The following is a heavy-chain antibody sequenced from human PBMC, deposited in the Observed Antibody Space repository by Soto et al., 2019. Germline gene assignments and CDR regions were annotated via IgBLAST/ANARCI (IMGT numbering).Heavy chain of an antibody. CDR3: AREPRDQSSGWYFDY. J-gene: IGHJ4*02. Sequence: PGGSLRLSCAASGFTFSSHSMNWVRQAPGKGLEWVSSISSSSSYIYYADSVKGRFTISRDNAKNSLYLQMNSLRAEDTAVYYCAREPRDQSSGWYFDYWGQGTLVTSPQ. D-gene: IGHD6-19*01. CDR1: GFTFSSHS. CDR2: ISSSSSYI. V-gene: IGHV3-21*01.